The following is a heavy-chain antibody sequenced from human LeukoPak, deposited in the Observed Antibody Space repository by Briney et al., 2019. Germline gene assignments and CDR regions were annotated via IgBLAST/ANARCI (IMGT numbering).Heavy chain of an antibody. CDR3: ARDKGYYHDSSGTFDY. V-gene: IGHV3-48*03. D-gene: IGHD3-22*01. J-gene: IGHJ4*02. CDR1: GFTFSSYE. Sequence: GGSLRLSCAASGFTFSSYEMNWVRQAPGKGLEWVSYISSSGSTIYYADSVKGRFTISRDNAKNSLYLQMNGLRAEDTAVYYCARDKGYYHDSSGTFDYWGQGTLVTVSS. CDR2: ISSSGSTI.